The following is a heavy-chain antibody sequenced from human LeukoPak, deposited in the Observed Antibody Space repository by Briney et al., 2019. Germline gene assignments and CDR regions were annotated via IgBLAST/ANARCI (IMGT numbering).Heavy chain of an antibody. V-gene: IGHV3-48*01. CDR3: ASWAGTTAGFSGPFDF. CDR2: IRSSSSTR. J-gene: IGHJ4*02. CDR1: GLTFSSHS. Sequence: GGSLRLSCAASGLTFSSHSMNWVRQAPGKGLEWISHIRSSSSTRTTYYADSVKGRFTISRDDATNSLYLQMNSLRGEDTAVYYCASWAGTTAGFSGPFDFWGQGTLVTVSS. D-gene: IGHD6-25*01.